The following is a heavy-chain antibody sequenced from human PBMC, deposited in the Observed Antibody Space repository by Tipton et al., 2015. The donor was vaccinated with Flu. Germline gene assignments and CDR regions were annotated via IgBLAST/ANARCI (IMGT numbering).Heavy chain of an antibody. V-gene: IGHV4-59*04. CDR3: ARLSYYDVDLKNFYFED. CDR2: ISYSGNT. Sequence: TLSLTCTVSGGSINSYYWSWIRQPPGKGLEWIGVISYSGNTYYNPSLKSRVVISVDTSKNQFSLNLSSVTAADTAVYYCARLSYYDVDLKNFYFEDWGQGTLVTVSS. CDR1: GGSINSYY. D-gene: IGHD3-10*02. J-gene: IGHJ4*02.